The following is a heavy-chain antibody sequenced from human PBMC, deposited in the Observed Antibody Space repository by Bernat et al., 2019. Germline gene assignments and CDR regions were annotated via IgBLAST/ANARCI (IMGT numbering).Heavy chain of an antibody. Sequence: QVQLVQSGAEVKKPGASVKVSCKASGYTFTGYYMHWVRQAPGQGLEWMGWINPNSGGTNYAQKFQRWVTMTRDTSISTAYMELSRLRSDDTAVYYCARGLPDAYYYDSSGFFDYWGQGTLVTVSS. CDR3: ARGLPDAYYYDSSGFFDY. D-gene: IGHD3-22*01. J-gene: IGHJ4*02. CDR2: INPNSGGT. CDR1: GYTFTGYY. V-gene: IGHV1-2*04.